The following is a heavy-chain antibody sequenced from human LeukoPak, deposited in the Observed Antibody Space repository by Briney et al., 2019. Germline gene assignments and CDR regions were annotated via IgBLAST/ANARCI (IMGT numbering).Heavy chain of an antibody. D-gene: IGHD2-21*02. V-gene: IGHV3-20*04. CDR2: TNWNGRST. CDR1: GFTCDDYG. Sequence: GGSVTLSCAVSGFTCDDYGVRWARHAPGKGRVWVLNTNWNGRSTGHADSVKGPFTIYTDNATNSVYLKMNSLRGEGTALYYCAGGYCGGDWYPFDYWGQGTLVTVSS. CDR3: AGGYCGGDWYPFDY. J-gene: IGHJ4*02.